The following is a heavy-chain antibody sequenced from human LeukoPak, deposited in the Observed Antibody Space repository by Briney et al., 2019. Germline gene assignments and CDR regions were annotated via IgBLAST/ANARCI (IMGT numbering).Heavy chain of an antibody. D-gene: IGHD4-17*01. J-gene: IGHJ4*02. CDR2: INPDGTTT. Sequence: GGSLRLSCAASGFTFSSYWMHWVRQPLGKGLVWVSCINPDGTTTNYADSVKGRFTISRDNAKNTLYLQMNSLTVEDTALYYCVRIATVTTPDYWGQGTLVTVAS. CDR3: VRIATVTTPDY. V-gene: IGHV3-74*01. CDR1: GFTFSSYW.